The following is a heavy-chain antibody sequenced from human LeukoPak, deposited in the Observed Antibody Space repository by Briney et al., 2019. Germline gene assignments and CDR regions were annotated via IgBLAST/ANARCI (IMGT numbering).Heavy chain of an antibody. CDR3: VRGPYGSSISNWFDP. CDR2: IYYNGDT. V-gene: IGHV4-59*01. CDR1: GDSLTGYS. D-gene: IGHD3-10*01. J-gene: IGHJ5*02. Sequence: SETLSLTCSVSGDSLTGYSWSWIRQTPGKGLEWIGYIYYNGDTHYNPSLNSRLSMSVDTPKKQFSLTLRSVTAADTAVYYCVRGPYGSSISNWFDPWGQGLLVTVSS.